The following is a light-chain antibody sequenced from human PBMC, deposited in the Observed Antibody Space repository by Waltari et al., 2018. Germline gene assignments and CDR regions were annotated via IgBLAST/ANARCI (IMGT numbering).Light chain of an antibody. CDR2: DVS. Sequence: QSALTPPASVSGSPGQSITISCPGTSSDVGGYNYVSWYQQHPGKAPKLMIYDVSYRPSGVSNRFSGSKSGNTASLPISGLQAEDEADYYFSSYNHRHSRVVFGGGTKLTVL. CDR3: SSYNHRHSRVV. J-gene: IGLJ2*01. V-gene: IGLV2-14*03. CDR1: SSDVGGYNY.